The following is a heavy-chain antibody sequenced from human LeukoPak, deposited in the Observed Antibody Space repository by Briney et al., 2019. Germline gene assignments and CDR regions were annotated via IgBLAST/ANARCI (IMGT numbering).Heavy chain of an antibody. Sequence: ASVKVSCKASGYTFTGYYMHWVRQAPGQGLEWMGWINPNSGGTNYAQKFQGRVTMIRDTSISTAYMELSRLRSDDTAVYYCARREGYSSGWYVRYWGQGTLVTVSS. CDR2: INPNSGGT. J-gene: IGHJ4*02. CDR3: ARREGYSSGWYVRY. CDR1: GYTFTGYY. V-gene: IGHV1-2*02. D-gene: IGHD6-19*01.